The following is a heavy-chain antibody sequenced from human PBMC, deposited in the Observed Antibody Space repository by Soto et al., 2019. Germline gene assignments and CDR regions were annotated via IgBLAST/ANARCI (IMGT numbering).Heavy chain of an antibody. CDR3: ARETILDNNWFDP. J-gene: IGHJ5*02. Sequence: SSETLSLTCTVSGGSISSGDYYWSWIRQPPGKGLEWIGYIYYSGSTNYNPSLKSRVTISVDTSKNQFSLKLSSVTAADTAVYYCARETILDNNWFDPWGQGTLVTVSS. D-gene: IGHD3-3*01. CDR2: IYYSGST. CDR1: GGSISSGDYY. V-gene: IGHV4-61*08.